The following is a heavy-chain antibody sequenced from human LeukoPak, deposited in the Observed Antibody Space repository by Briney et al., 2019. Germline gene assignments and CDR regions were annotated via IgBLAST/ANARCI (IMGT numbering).Heavy chain of an antibody. Sequence: PSETLSLTCTVYGGSFSGYYWSWIRQPPGKGLEWIGEINHSGSTNYNPSLKSRVTISVDTSKNHVSLKLSSVTAADTAVYYCARVVIAAAVYYYYGMDVWGQGTTVTVCS. CDR3: ARVVIAAAVYYYYGMDV. J-gene: IGHJ6*02. CDR2: INHSGST. CDR1: GGSFSGYY. V-gene: IGHV4-34*01. D-gene: IGHD6-13*01.